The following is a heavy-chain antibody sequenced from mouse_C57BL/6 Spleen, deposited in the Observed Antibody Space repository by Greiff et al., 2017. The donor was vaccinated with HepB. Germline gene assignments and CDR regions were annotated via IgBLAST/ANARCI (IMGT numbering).Heavy chain of an antibody. CDR1: GFSFSAYY. Sequence: EVKLVESGGGLVQPGGSLKLSCAASGFSFSAYYMYWVRQTPEKRLEWVAYISNGGGSTYHPDTVKGRFTISRDNAKNTLYLQMSRLKSEDTAMYYCARGAYIDYWGQGTTLTVSS. V-gene: IGHV5-12*01. CDR2: ISNGGGST. CDR3: ARGAYIDY. J-gene: IGHJ2*01.